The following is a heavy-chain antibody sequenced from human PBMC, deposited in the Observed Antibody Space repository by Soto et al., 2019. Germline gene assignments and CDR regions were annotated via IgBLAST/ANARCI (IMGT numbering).Heavy chain of an antibody. CDR1: GYSFTSYW. V-gene: IGHV5-51*01. CDR3: ARRQYCIGGSCYGEFDY. J-gene: IGHJ4*02. Sequence: PGESLKISCKGSGYSFTSYWIGWVRQMPGKGLEWMGIIYPGDSDTRYSPSFQGQVTMSADKSISTAYLQWSSLKASDTAMYYCARRQYCIGGSCYGEFDYWGQGTLVTVSS. CDR2: IYPGDSDT. D-gene: IGHD2-15*01.